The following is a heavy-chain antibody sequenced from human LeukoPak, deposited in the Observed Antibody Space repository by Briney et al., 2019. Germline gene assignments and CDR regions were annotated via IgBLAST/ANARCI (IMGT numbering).Heavy chain of an antibody. V-gene: IGHV4-34*01. Sequence: SETLSLTCAVYGGSFSGYYWSWIRQPPGKGXXXNGEINHSGSTNYNPSLKSRVTISVNTSKNQFSLKLSSVTAADTAVYYCARRGRVAAAGFDDWGQGTLVTASS. CDR2: INHSGST. CDR3: ARRGRVAAAGFDD. CDR1: GGSFSGYY. D-gene: IGHD6-13*01. J-gene: IGHJ4*02.